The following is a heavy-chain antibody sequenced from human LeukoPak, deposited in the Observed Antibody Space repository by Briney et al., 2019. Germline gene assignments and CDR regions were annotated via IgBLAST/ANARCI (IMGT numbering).Heavy chain of an antibody. D-gene: IGHD1-26*01. Sequence: GASVKVSCKASGGTFSSYAISWVRQAPGQGLEWMGGITPIFGTANYAQKFQGRVTITTDESTSTAYMELSSLRSEDTAVYYCARSPIVGATTPYFDYWGQGTLVTVSS. CDR2: ITPIFGTA. CDR3: ARSPIVGATTPYFDY. CDR1: GGTFSSYA. V-gene: IGHV1-69*05. J-gene: IGHJ4*02.